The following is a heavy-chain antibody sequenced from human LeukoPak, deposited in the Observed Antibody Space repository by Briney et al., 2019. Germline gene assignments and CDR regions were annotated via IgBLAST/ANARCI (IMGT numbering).Heavy chain of an antibody. CDR2: ISPYNGNT. Sequence: ASVKVSCKPSGYTFNTYGITWVRQAPGQGLEWMGWISPYNGNTNYAQKFQGRVTLTIDTSTSTAYMELRSLRSDDTAVYYCARGPHERSGYPDDWGQGTLVTVSS. D-gene: IGHD3-22*01. V-gene: IGHV1-18*01. CDR3: ARGPHERSGYPDD. CDR1: GYTFNTYG. J-gene: IGHJ4*02.